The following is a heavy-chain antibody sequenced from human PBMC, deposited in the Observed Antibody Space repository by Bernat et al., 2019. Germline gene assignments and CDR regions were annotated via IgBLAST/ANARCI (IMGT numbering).Heavy chain of an antibody. V-gene: IGHV4-34*01. CDR1: GGSFSGYY. CDR2: INHSGST. J-gene: IGHJ4*02. Sequence: QVQLQQWGAGLLKPSETLSLTCAVYGGSFSGYYWSWIRQPPGKGLEWIGEINHSGSTNYNPSLKSRVTISVDTSKNQFSRKLSAVTAADTAVYYCARGLAGRDYWGQGTLVTVSS. CDR3: ARGLAGRDY.